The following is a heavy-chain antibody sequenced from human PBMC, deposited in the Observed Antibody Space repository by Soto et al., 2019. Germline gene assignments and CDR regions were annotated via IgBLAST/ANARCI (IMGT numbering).Heavy chain of an antibody. CDR3: ARDLSAAAVNRGPFDY. D-gene: IGHD6-13*01. J-gene: IGHJ4*02. Sequence: TVGSLRLSCAASGFTFSSYSMNWVRQAPGKGLEWVSSISSSSSYIYYADSVKGRFTISRDNAKNSLYLQMNSLRAEDTAVYYCARDLSAAAVNRGPFDYWGQGTLVTVSS. V-gene: IGHV3-21*01. CDR1: GFTFSSYS. CDR2: ISSSSSYI.